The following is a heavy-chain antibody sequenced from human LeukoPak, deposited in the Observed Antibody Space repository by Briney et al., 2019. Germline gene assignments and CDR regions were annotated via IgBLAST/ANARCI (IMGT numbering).Heavy chain of an antibody. CDR3: AKGSSGGWPYYFDC. CDR2: ISGSGDST. V-gene: IGHV3-23*01. CDR1: AFTFSTYN. D-gene: IGHD6-19*01. J-gene: IGHJ4*02. Sequence: GGSLRLSCAASAFTFSTYNMAWVRQVPGKGLEWFSAISGSGDSTYYADSVKGRLTISRDNSKNTLYLQMNSLTAEDTALYYCAKGSSGGWPYYFDCWGQGTLVTVSS.